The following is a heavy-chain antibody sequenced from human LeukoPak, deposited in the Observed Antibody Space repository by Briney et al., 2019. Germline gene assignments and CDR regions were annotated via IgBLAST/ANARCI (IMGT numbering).Heavy chain of an antibody. V-gene: IGHV3-30-3*01. CDR1: GFSFNDYA. CDR2: ISYDGDEK. J-gene: IGHJ4*02. D-gene: IGHD3-3*01. CDR3: GSTIFGIVIDLDSGYY. Sequence: GGSLRLSCAASGFSFNDYAMHWVRQAPGKGLEWVAVISYDGDEKDYADPVKGRVTISRDNSKSTVYLYMKNLRAEDTAVYYCGSTIFGIVIDLDSGYYWGQGTLVTVSS.